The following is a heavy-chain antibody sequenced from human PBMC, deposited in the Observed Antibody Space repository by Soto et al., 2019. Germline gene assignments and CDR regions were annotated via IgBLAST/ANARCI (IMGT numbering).Heavy chain of an antibody. Sequence: VPLVESGGGLVQPGESLRLSCAAFGFAFSDHYMDWVRQAPGKGLEWVGRIRNKVNSYRTEYAASVKGRFTISGDDSKNSLHLQMNSLETDDTAVYYCARGRSGSGYSGYDFEYWGQGTLVTVSS. V-gene: IGHV3-72*01. J-gene: IGHJ4*02. CDR3: ARGRSGSGYSGYDFEY. CDR2: IRNKVNSYRT. CDR1: GFAFSDHY. D-gene: IGHD5-12*01.